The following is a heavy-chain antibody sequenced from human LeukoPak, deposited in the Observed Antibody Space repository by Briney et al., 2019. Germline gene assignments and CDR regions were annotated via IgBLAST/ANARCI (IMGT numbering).Heavy chain of an antibody. CDR3: ARSAGLVYDAFDI. Sequence: ASVKVSCKASGYTFTGYYMHWVRQAPGQGLEWMGWTNPNSGGTNYAQKFQGRVTMTRDTSISTAYMELSRLRSDDTAVYYCARSAGLVYDAFDIWGQGTMVTVSS. J-gene: IGHJ3*02. CDR1: GYTFTGYY. V-gene: IGHV1-2*02. D-gene: IGHD3-22*01. CDR2: TNPNSGGT.